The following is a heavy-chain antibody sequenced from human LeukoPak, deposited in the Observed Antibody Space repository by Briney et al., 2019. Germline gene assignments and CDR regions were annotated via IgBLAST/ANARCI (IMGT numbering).Heavy chain of an antibody. D-gene: IGHD2-2*01. J-gene: IGHJ4*02. Sequence: PSETLSLTCTVSGGSMSSYYWSWLRQPPGKGLEWIGYIYYSGSTNYNPSLKSGITISVDTSKNQFSLKLSSVTAADTAVYYCARDRRGTSCYDYWGQGTLVTVSS. CDR2: IYYSGST. CDR3: ARDRRGTSCYDY. V-gene: IGHV4-59*01. CDR1: GGSMSSYY.